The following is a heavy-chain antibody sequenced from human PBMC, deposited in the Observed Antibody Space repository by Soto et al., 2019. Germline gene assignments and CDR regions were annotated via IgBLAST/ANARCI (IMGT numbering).Heavy chain of an antibody. V-gene: IGHV4-31*03. CDR1: GGSISSGGYY. CDR2: IYYSGST. CDR3: ASDFYDFWGPGGMDV. J-gene: IGHJ6*02. D-gene: IGHD3-3*01. Sequence: KPSETLSLTCTVSGGSISSGGYYWSWIRQHPGKGLEWIGYIYYSGSTYYNPSLKSRVTISVDTSKNQFSLKLSSVTAADTAVYYCASDFYDFWGPGGMDVWGQGTTVTVSS.